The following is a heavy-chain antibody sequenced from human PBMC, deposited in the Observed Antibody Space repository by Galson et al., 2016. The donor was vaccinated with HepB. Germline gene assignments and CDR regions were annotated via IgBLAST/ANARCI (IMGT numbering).Heavy chain of an antibody. Sequence: PALVKPTQTLTLTCTFSGFSLSTSGVGVGWIRQPPGKALEWLALIYWDDDKRYSPSLKSRLTITKDTSRNQVVLTMTNMDPVDTGTYYCAHSKIQLSAFYIWGQGTMVTVSS. CDR1: GFSLSTSGVG. D-gene: IGHD5-18*01. CDR2: IYWDDDK. J-gene: IGHJ3*02. CDR3: AHSKIQLSAFYI. V-gene: IGHV2-5*02.